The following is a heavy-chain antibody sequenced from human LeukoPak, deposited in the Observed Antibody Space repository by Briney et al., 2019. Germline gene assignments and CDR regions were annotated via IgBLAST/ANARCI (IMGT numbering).Heavy chain of an antibody. CDR2: INAGNGIT. CDR1: GYIFTAYA. V-gene: IGHV1-3*01. CDR3: ARDFGSSSGYYWFDP. D-gene: IGHD6-19*01. J-gene: IGHJ5*02. Sequence: ASVKVSCKASGYIFTAYAIHWVRQAPGQGLEWMGWINAGNGITKYSQKFQGRVTITRDTSATTVYMELSSLRSEDTALYYCARDFGSSSGYYWFDPWSQGTLVTVSS.